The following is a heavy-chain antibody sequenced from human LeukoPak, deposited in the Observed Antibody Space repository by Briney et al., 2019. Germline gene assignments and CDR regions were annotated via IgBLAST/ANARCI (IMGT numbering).Heavy chain of an antibody. CDR2: IGPSGGPI. V-gene: IGHV3-48*03. CDR1: GFTFSSYE. Sequence: GGSLRLSCAASGFTFSSYEMNWVRQAPGKGLEWVSYIGPSGGPIYYTDSVKGRFTISRDNAKNSLYLQMNSLRAEDTAVYYCAGGLTYYDFWSGYSPFDYWGQGTLVTVSS. CDR3: AGGLTYYDFWSGYSPFDY. D-gene: IGHD3-3*01. J-gene: IGHJ4*02.